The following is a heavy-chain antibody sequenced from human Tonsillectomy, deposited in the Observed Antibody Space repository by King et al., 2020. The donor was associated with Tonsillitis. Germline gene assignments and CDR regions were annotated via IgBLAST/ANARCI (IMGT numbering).Heavy chain of an antibody. D-gene: IGHD5-12*01. CDR3: AKDTGAVATIAGAIDY. J-gene: IGHJ4*02. V-gene: IGHV3-30*18. Sequence: QLVQSGGGVVQPGRSLRLSCAASGFTFSSYGMHWVRQAPGKGLEWVAVISYDGSNKYYADSVKGRFTISRDNSKNTLYLQMNSLRAEDTAVYYCAKDTGAVATIAGAIDYWAREPWSPSPQ. CDR2: ISYDGSNK. CDR1: GFTFSSYG.